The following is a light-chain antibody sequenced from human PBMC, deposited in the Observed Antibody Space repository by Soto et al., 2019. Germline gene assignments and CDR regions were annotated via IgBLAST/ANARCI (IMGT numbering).Light chain of an antibody. Sequence: QSVLTQPASVSGSPGQSITISCTGTSSDVGGYNYVSWYQQHPGKAPKLMIYDVSDLPSGVFNRFSGSKSGNTASLTISGLQAEDEADYYCSSYTSSSTLVFGTGTKVTVL. V-gene: IGLV2-14*01. J-gene: IGLJ1*01. CDR1: SSDVGGYNY. CDR2: DVS. CDR3: SSYTSSSTLV.